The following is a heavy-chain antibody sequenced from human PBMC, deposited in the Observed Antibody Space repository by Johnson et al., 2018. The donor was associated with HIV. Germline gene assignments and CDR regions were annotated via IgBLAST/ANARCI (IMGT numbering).Heavy chain of an antibody. CDR3: ARESDSSGYYSDAFDI. CDR1: GFTVSRNY. V-gene: IGHV3-20*04. CDR2: INWNGGSP. D-gene: IGHD3-22*01. Sequence: MLLVESGGGLVQPGGSLRLACAASGFTVSRNYMSWVRQAPGKGLEWVSGINWNGGSPGYADSVTGRFTISRDNAKNSLYLQMNSLRAEDTALYYCARESDSSGYYSDAFDIWGQGTMVTVSS. J-gene: IGHJ3*02.